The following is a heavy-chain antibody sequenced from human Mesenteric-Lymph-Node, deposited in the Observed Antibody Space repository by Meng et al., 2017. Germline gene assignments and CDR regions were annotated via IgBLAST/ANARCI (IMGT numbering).Heavy chain of an antibody. J-gene: IGHJ4*02. Sequence: QMQRQRWGPGLVKPSGTLSLTSPVSGGSISSSNWWSWVRQPPGKGLEWIGEIYHSGSTNYNPSLKSRVTISVDKSKNQFSLKLSSVTAADTAVYYCARVVTALWGYYFDYWGQGTLVTVSS. D-gene: IGHD2-21*02. CDR2: IYHSGST. CDR3: ARVVTALWGYYFDY. CDR1: GGSISSSNW. V-gene: IGHV4-4*02.